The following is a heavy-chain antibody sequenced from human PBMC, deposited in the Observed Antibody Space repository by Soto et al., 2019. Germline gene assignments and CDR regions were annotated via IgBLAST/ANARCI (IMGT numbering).Heavy chain of an antibody. J-gene: IGHJ4*02. V-gene: IGHV3-9*01. Sequence: EVQLVESGGGLVQPGRSLRLSCAVSGFTFHNYAMHWVRQAPGKGLECVSCISWNSGHIAYADSVKGRVTISRDNTKNFLYLEMNSLRPEDTALYYCLKGQHSSWYYFDNWGQGTLVIVSS. CDR1: GFTFHNYA. CDR3: LKGQHSSWYYFDN. CDR2: ISWNSGHI. D-gene: IGHD6-13*01.